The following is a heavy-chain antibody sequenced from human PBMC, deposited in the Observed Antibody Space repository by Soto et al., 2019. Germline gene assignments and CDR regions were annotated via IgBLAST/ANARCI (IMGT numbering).Heavy chain of an antibody. CDR2: IYYSGST. D-gene: IGHD3-22*01. CDR1: GGSISSYY. CDR3: ASSYYYDSSGYPLGMDV. V-gene: IGHV4-59*01. Sequence: SETLSLTCTVSGGSISSYYWSWIRQPPGKGLEWIGYIYYSGSTNYNPSLKSRVTISVDTSKNQFSLKLSSVTAADTAVYYCASSYYYDSSGYPLGMDVWGQGTTVTVSS. J-gene: IGHJ6*02.